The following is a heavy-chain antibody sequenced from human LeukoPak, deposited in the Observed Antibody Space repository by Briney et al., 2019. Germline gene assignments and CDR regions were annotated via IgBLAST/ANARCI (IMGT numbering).Heavy chain of an antibody. CDR1: GFTVSSNY. CDR3: AKDAVWFGDHGHFDY. CDR2: IYSGGST. D-gene: IGHD3-10*01. J-gene: IGHJ4*02. V-gene: IGHV3-53*01. Sequence: GGSLRLSCAASGFTVSSNYMSWVRQAPGKGLEWVSVIYSGGSTYYADSVKGRFTISRDNSKNTLYLQMNSLRAEDTAVYYCAKDAVWFGDHGHFDYWGQGTLVTVSS.